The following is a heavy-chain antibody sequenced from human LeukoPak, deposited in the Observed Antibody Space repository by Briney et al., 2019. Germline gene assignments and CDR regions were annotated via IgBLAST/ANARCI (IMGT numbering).Heavy chain of an antibody. J-gene: IGHJ5*02. CDR2: INTDGSST. V-gene: IGHV3-74*01. D-gene: IGHD3-22*01. CDR3: ARDLGAYYDSSDNWFDP. Sequence: GGSLRLYCAASGFTFSSYWMHWVRQAPGKGLVWVSRINTDGSSTSYADSVKGRFTISRDNAKNTLYLQMNSLRAEDTALYYCARDLGAYYDSSDNWFDPWGQGTLVTVSS. CDR1: GFTFSSYW.